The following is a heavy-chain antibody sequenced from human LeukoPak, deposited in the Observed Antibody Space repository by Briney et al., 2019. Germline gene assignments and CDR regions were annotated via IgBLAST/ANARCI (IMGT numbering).Heavy chain of an antibody. D-gene: IGHD3-10*01. CDR3: AREGATMVRDQRGIDY. J-gene: IGHJ4*02. CDR1: GGSISSSSYY. V-gene: IGHV4-39*07. Sequence: SETLSLTCTVSGGSISSSSYYWGWIRQPPGKGLEWIGSIYYSGSTYYNPSLKSRVTISVDTSKNQFSLKLSSVTAADTAVYYCAREGATMVRDQRGIDYWGQGTLVTVSS. CDR2: IYYSGST.